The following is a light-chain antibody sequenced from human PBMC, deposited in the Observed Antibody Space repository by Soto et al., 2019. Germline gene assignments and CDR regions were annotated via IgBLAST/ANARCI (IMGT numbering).Light chain of an antibody. CDR2: RAS. J-gene: IGKJ3*01. CDR1: QSINSW. V-gene: IGKV1-5*03. CDR3: QHYDSYSGA. Sequence: DIPMTQSPSTLSASVGDRVTITCRASQSINSWLAWYQQKPGKAPRLLIYRASSLEGGVPSRFSGSGSGAEFTLPISSLQPDDFATYYCQHYDSYSGAFGPGTKVDIK.